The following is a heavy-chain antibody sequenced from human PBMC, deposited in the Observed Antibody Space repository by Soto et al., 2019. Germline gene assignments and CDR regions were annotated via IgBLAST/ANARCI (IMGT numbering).Heavy chain of an antibody. CDR3: AKDYTDYTYSFDY. CDR2: ISYDGSNK. Sequence: QVQLVESGGGVVQPGRSLRLSCAASGFSFSTYGMHWVRQAPGKGLEWVAFISYDGSNKYYADSVKGRFTISRDNSKNTLYLQMNILRAEDTAVYHCAKDYTDYTYSFDYWGQGTLVTVSS. V-gene: IGHV3-30*18. J-gene: IGHJ4*02. CDR1: GFSFSTYG. D-gene: IGHD4-4*01.